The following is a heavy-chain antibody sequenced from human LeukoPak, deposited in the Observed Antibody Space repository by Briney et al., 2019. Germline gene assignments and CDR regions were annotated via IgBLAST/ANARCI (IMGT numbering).Heavy chain of an antibody. D-gene: IGHD3-22*01. V-gene: IGHV3-23*01. Sequence: GGSLRLSCAVPGITLSNYGMSWVRQAPGKGLEWVAGISGSGGGTTYADSVKRRFNIPRDNPKQPRYLQMNSLRAEDTAVYFCAKRGVVIRVILVGFHKEAYYIDSWGQGALVTVSS. CDR1: GITLSNYG. J-gene: IGHJ4*02. CDR2: ISGSGGGT. CDR3: AKRGVVIRVILVGFHKEAYYIDS.